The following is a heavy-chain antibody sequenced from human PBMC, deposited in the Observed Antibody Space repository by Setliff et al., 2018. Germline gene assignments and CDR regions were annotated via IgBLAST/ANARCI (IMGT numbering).Heavy chain of an antibody. CDR2: INTDGSST. Sequence: GGSLRLSCAASGFTFSSYWMHWVRQAPGKGLVWVSRINTDGSSTSYADSVKGRFTISRDNAKNSLYLQMNSLRAEDTAVYYCARDLDYGSGRIDMDVWGQGTTVTVSS. CDR1: GFTFSSYW. CDR3: ARDLDYGSGRIDMDV. J-gene: IGHJ6*02. V-gene: IGHV3-74*01. D-gene: IGHD3-10*01.